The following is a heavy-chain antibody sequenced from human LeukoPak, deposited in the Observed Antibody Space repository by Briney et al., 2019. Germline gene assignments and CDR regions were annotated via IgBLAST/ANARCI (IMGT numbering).Heavy chain of an antibody. D-gene: IGHD3-3*01. J-gene: IGHJ3*02. Sequence: ASVKVSCEASGYTITGYYMHWVRQAPGQGLEWMGWINANNDGSIYAQKFQGRVTMTRDTSINTAYMELSRLRSDDTAVYYCARKRGVGVDTNAFDMWGQGTMVTVSS. V-gene: IGHV1-2*02. CDR1: GYTITGYY. CDR2: INANNDGS. CDR3: ARKRGVGVDTNAFDM.